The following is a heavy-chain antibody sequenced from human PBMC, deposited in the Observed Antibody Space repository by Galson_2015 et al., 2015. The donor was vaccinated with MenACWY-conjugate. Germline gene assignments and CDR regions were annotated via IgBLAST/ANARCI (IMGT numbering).Heavy chain of an antibody. D-gene: IGHD4/OR15-4a*01. J-gene: IGHJ4*02. CDR1: GVTFSSYA. CDR3: ARVGANYRTTAHFDY. Sequence: SLRLSCAASGVTFSSYAMSWVRQAPGKGLEWVSGVSGSGDNTYYADSVKGRFTISRDNSKNTLFLQMNSLRAEDTAVYYCARVGANYRTTAHFDYWGQGTLVTVSS. CDR2: VSGSGDNT. V-gene: IGHV3-23*01.